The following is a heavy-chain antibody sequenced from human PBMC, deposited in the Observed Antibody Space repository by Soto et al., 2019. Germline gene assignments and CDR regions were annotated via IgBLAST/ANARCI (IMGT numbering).Heavy chain of an antibody. J-gene: IGHJ4*02. D-gene: IGHD3-3*01. Sequence: GESLKISCAASGFTFSSYGMHWVRQAPGKGLEWVAVISYDGSNKYYADSVKGRFTISRDNSKNTLYLQMNSLRAEDTAVYYCARGSLGPPYYDFWSGYDIDYWGQGTLVTVSS. CDR2: ISYDGSNK. CDR3: ARGSLGPPYYDFWSGYDIDY. V-gene: IGHV3-30*03. CDR1: GFTFSSYG.